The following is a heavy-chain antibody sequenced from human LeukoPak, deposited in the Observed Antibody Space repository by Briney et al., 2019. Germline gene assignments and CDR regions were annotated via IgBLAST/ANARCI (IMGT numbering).Heavy chain of an antibody. CDR1: GFTLGHYA. D-gene: IGHD2-2*01. CDR2: IRSQAYGMTI. CDR3: ARGGDFGVPAPLGIDAFDI. V-gene: IGHV3-49*04. J-gene: IGHJ3*02. Sequence: GGSLRLSCTGSGFTLGHYALAWVRQAPGKGLEWLGFIRSQAYGMTIEYAASVKGRFSISRDNSKSIADLQINSLKTEDTAVYYCARGGDFGVPAPLGIDAFDIWGQGTMVTVPS.